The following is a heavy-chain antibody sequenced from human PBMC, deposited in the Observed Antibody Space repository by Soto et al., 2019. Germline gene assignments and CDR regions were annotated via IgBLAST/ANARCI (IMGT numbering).Heavy chain of an antibody. V-gene: IGHV3-30*18. CDR2: ISSDGSDK. CDR3: AKNHLPQSYYDLPWLDP. CDR1: GFIFSDYG. J-gene: IGHJ5*02. Sequence: QVPLVGSGGGVVQPGRSLRISCAASGFIFSDYGMHWVRQAPGKGLEWMAIISSDGSDKYYADSVKGRFTISRDNSKNTLYLQMNSLRAEDTAVYYCAKNHLPQSYYDLPWLDPWGQGTLVTVSS. D-gene: IGHD3-3*01.